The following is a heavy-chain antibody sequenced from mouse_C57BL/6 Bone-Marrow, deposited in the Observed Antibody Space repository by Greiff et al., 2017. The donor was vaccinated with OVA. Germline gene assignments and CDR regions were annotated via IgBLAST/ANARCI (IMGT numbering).Heavy chain of an antibody. J-gene: IGHJ3*01. D-gene: IGHD4-1*01. CDR2: IFPGRGST. CDR3: ARGLGRAWFAY. Sequence: QVQLKESGPELVKPGASVKISCKASGYTFTDYYINWVKQRPGQGLEWIGWIFPGRGSTYYNEKFKGKATLTVDKSSSTAYMLLSSLTSEDSAVYFGARGLGRAWFAYWGQGTLVTVSA. V-gene: IGHV1-75*01. CDR1: GYTFTDYY.